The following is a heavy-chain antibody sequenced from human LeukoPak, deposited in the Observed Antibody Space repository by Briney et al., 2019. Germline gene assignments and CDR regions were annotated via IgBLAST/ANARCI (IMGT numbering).Heavy chain of an antibody. Sequence: GGSLRLSCALSGFTFSRHWMSWVRQAPGKGLEWVANINQDGSGKYYVDSVKGRFTISRDNAKNSLYLQMNSLRSEDTAIYYCAEGTTGWGQGTLVTVSS. V-gene: IGHV3-7*01. J-gene: IGHJ1*01. CDR2: INQDGSGK. CDR3: AEGTTG. CDR1: GFTFSRHW. D-gene: IGHD1-1*01.